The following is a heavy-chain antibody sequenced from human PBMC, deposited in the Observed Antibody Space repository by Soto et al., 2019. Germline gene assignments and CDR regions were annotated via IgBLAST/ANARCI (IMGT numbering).Heavy chain of an antibody. Sequence: PSETLSLTCTVSGASINSYHWCWIRQPAGKGLEWIGHIHSSGSTNYNPALKSRVTMSVDTSKNQFSLRLMSLTAADTAVYYCARDQGVAAAGITWFDPWGQGSLVTVSS. J-gene: IGHJ5*02. CDR1: GASINSYH. CDR3: ARDQGVAAAGITWFDP. CDR2: IHSSGST. D-gene: IGHD6-13*01. V-gene: IGHV4-4*07.